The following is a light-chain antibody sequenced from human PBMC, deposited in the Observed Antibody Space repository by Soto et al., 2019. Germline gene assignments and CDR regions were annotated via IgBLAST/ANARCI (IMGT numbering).Light chain of an antibody. Sequence: QSVLTQPASVSGSPGQSITISCTGTSSDVGAYNYVSWYQQHPGKAPKLMIFDVSNRPSGVSNRFSGSKSGNTASLTISGLQAEDEADYYCSSYTNATTRVFGGGTKLTVL. CDR2: DVS. V-gene: IGLV2-14*01. J-gene: IGLJ3*02. CDR1: SSDVGAYNY. CDR3: SSYTNATTRV.